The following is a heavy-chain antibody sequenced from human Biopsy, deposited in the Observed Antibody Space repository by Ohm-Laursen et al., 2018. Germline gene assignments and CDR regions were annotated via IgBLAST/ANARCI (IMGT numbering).Heavy chain of an antibody. CDR2: ISWNSDTI. J-gene: IGHJ1*01. CDR3: AKEGAPKDYSSSFHS. D-gene: IGHD6-13*01. CDR1: GFRFGDYA. Sequence: SLRLSCAASGFRFGDYAMHWVRQAPGKGLEWVSGISWNSDTIDYAVSVRGRFTISRDNAKNSLYLQMSSLRAEDTAFYYCAKEGAPKDYSSSFHSWGQGTLVTVSS. V-gene: IGHV3-9*01.